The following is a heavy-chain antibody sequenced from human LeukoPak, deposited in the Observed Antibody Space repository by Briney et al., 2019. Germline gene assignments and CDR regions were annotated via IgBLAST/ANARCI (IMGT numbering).Heavy chain of an antibody. CDR3: ARGRITMIVKGDAFDI. J-gene: IGHJ3*02. Sequence: PGGSLRLSCAASGFTVISNYMSWVRQAPGKGLEWVSVIYSGGSTYYADSVKGRFTISRDNSKNTLYLQMNSLRAEDTAVYYCARGRITMIVKGDAFDIWGQGTMVTVSS. CDR1: GFTVISNY. D-gene: IGHD3-22*01. CDR2: IYSGGST. V-gene: IGHV3-66*01.